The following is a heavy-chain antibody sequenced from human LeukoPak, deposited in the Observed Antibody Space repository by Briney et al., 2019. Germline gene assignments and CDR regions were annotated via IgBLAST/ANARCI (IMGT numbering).Heavy chain of an antibody. J-gene: IGHJ4*02. CDR1: GFTFSSYG. V-gene: IGHV3-33*01. CDR3: ARDPHCSGGSCYSRRFDY. CDR2: IWYDGSNK. D-gene: IGHD2-15*01. Sequence: PGGSLRLSCAASGFTFSSYGMHWVRQAPGKGLEWVAVIWYDGSNKYYADSVKGRFTISRDNSKNTLYLQMNSLRAEDTAVYYCARDPHCSGGSCYSRRFDYWGQGTLVTVSS.